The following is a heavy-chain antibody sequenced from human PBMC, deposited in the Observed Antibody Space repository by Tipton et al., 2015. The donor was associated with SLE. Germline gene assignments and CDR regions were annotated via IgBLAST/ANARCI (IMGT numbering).Heavy chain of an antibody. CDR1: GGSISSFY. CDR3: ASPRVGLDYIWGSYRPRGTFDY. D-gene: IGHD3-16*02. J-gene: IGHJ4*02. CDR2: IDYTRGM. V-gene: IGHV4-59*12. Sequence: LRLSCTVSGGSISSFYWSWIRQPPGKRLEWIGYIDYTRGMKYHPSLESRVTISLDTSKNQFSLKLSSVTAADTAVYYCASPRVGLDYIWGSYRPRGTFDYWGQGTLVTVSS.